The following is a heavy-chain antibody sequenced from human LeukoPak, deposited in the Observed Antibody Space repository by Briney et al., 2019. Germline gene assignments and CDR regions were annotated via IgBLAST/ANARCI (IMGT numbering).Heavy chain of an antibody. CDR1: GYTFTRYY. V-gene: IGHV1-2*02. D-gene: IGHD6-13*01. CDR3: ARDLDSGNYYFDY. J-gene: IGHJ4*02. Sequence: GASVKVSCKASGYTFTRYYMHWVRQAPGQGLEWMGWINPNSGRTNYAQKFQARDTMTRATSISTAYMERGRLRSDDTAVYYCARDLDSGNYYFDYWGQGNLVTVSS. CDR2: INPNSGRT.